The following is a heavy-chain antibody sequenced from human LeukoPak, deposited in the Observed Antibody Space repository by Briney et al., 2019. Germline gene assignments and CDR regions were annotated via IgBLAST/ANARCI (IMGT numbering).Heavy chain of an antibody. CDR3: ARPPWPRDAFDL. V-gene: IGHV1-2*02. CDR2: INPNSGDT. J-gene: IGHJ3*01. CDR1: GYTFTSYG. Sequence: GASVKVSCKASGYTFTSYGISWVRQAPGQGFEWMGWINPNSGDTRYAQKFQGRITLTTDTSITTAYMELSGLTLDDTAVYFCARPPWPRDAFDLWGQGTMVIVSS.